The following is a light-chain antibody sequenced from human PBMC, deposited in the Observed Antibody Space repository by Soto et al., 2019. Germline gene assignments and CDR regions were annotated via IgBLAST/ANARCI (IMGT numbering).Light chain of an antibody. CDR3: QQYGSSSWT. CDR1: QSVSSTY. CDR2: GSS. J-gene: IGKJ1*01. V-gene: IGKV3-20*01. Sequence: EIVLTQSPGTLSLSPGESATLSCRASQSVSSTYLAWYQQQPGQAPRLLIYGSSNRATGIPDRFSGSGSGTDFTLTISRLEPEDFAVYYCQQYGSSSWTFGQGTKV.